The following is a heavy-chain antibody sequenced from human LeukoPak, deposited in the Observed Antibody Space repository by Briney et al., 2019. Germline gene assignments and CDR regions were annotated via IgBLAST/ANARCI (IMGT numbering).Heavy chain of an antibody. V-gene: IGHV3-33*06. D-gene: IGHD1-1*01. J-gene: IGHJ4*02. Sequence: SGGSLRLSCAASGFSFSSFGIHWVRQAPGKGLEWVAIVWYDGSNKHYADSVKGRFTISRDNSQNTVHLQMDNLRADDTAVYYCAKVDYWSPENYLDSWGQGTLVTVSS. CDR3: AKVDYWSPENYLDS. CDR1: GFSFSSFG. CDR2: VWYDGSNK.